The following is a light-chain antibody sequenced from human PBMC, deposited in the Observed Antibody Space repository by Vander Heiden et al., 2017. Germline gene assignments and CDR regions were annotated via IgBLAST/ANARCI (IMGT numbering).Light chain of an antibody. Sequence: DIVMPQSPLPVPVTPGEPASISCRSSQSLLHSNGFNCFDWYLQKPRQSPQLLIYLGSNRASGVPERISGSRSGTDFTLKISRVEAEDVGVYYCMQALQTPLTFGGGTKVEIK. J-gene: IGKJ4*01. CDR2: LGS. CDR3: MQALQTPLT. CDR1: QSLLHSNGFNC. V-gene: IGKV2-28*01.